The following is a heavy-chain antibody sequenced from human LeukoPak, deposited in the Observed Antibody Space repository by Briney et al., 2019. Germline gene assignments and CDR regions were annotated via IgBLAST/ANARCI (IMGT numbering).Heavy chain of an antibody. CDR2: IIPLFAPP. CDR1: GGTFSNYA. CDR3: ARGPRFNYNFEVGTTHKRLYYYYMDV. D-gene: IGHD3-3*01. V-gene: IGHV1-69*05. Sequence: SVKVSCKPSGGTFSNYAISWVRQAPGQGLEWVGGIIPLFAPPTYAQNFQGRLSVTTDESTSTAYMELSSLRSEDTAVYYCARGPRFNYNFEVGTTHKRLYYYYMDVWGKGTTVTVSS. J-gene: IGHJ6*03.